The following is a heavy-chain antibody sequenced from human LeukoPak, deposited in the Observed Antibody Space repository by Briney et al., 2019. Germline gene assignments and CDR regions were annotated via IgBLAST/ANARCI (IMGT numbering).Heavy chain of an antibody. CDR3: ARIWYFGDNNWRYFDY. Sequence: PGGSLRLSCAASGFTFSKFWMSWVRQAPGKGLEWVANIDPDGSETQYVGSVKGRFTASRDNAKNSLYLQMNSLRAEDTAIYYCARIWYFGDNNWRYFDYWGKGTLVTVSS. J-gene: IGHJ4*02. V-gene: IGHV3-7*01. CDR2: IDPDGSET. D-gene: IGHD1-20*01. CDR1: GFTFSKFW.